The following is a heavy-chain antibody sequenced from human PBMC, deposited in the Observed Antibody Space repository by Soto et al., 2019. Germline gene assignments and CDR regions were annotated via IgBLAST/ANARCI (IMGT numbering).Heavy chain of an antibody. CDR2: INHSGST. J-gene: IGHJ4*02. CDR1: GGSFRGYY. Sequence: SETLSLTCAVYGGSFRGYYWGWIRQPPGKGLEWIGEINHSGSTNYNPSLKSRVTISVDTSKDQFSLKLSSVTAADTAVYYCARDDSLTEVFFDYWGQGTLVTVSS. D-gene: IGHD3-9*01. CDR3: ARDDSLTEVFFDY. V-gene: IGHV4-34*01.